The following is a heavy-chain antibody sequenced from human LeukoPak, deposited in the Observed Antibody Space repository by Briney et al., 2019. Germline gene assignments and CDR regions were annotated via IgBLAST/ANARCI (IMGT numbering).Heavy chain of an antibody. D-gene: IGHD2-2*01. CDR1: GGSISSYY. CDR2: IYYSGST. J-gene: IGHJ6*04. CDR3: ASTVAAAMSDYYYGMDV. Sequence: SETLSLTCTVSGGSISSYYWSWIRQPPGKGLEWIGYIYYSGSTNYNPSLKGRVTISVDTSKNQFSLKLSSVTAADTAVYYCASTVAAAMSDYYYGMDVWGNGTTVTVSS. V-gene: IGHV4-59*01.